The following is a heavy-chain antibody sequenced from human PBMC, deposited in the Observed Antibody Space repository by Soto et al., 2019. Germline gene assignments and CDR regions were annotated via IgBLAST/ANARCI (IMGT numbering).Heavy chain of an antibody. J-gene: IGHJ5*02. CDR3: AKAGYSGSYYGNWFDP. Sequence: PGGSLRLSCAASGFTFSSYAMSWVRQAPGKGLEWVSAISGSGGSTYYADSVKGRLTISRDNSKNTLYLQMNSLRVEDTAVYYCAKAGYSGSYYGNWFDPWGQGTLVTVSS. CDR2: ISGSGGST. CDR1: GFTFSSYA. D-gene: IGHD1-26*01. V-gene: IGHV3-23*01.